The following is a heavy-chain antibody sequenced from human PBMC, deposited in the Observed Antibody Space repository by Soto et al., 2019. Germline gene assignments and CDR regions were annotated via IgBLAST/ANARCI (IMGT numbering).Heavy chain of an antibody. Sequence: PSETLSLTCTVSGGSISSYYWSWIRQPPGKGLEWIGYIYYSGSTYYNPSLKSRVTISVDTSKNQFSLKLSAVTAADTAVYYCARARSITIFGVVIIPDLSWFDPWGQGTLVTVSS. CDR3: ARARSITIFGVVIIPDLSWFDP. J-gene: IGHJ5*02. CDR2: IYYSGST. D-gene: IGHD3-3*01. V-gene: IGHV4-59*13. CDR1: GGSISSYY.